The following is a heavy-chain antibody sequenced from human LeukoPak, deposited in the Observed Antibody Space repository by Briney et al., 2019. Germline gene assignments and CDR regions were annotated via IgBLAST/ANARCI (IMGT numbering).Heavy chain of an antibody. D-gene: IGHD2-15*01. J-gene: IGHJ4*02. Sequence: KPSETLSLTCTVSGGSISSSSYYWGWIRQPPGKGLEWIGSIYYSGSTYYNRSLKSRVTISVDTSNNLFSLNLSSVTAADTAVYYCARGEKLSYCSGGSCYHKLFLFDYWGQGTLVTVSS. CDR1: GGSISSSSYY. CDR3: ARGEKLSYCSGGSCYHKLFLFDY. V-gene: IGHV4-39*01. CDR2: IYYSGST.